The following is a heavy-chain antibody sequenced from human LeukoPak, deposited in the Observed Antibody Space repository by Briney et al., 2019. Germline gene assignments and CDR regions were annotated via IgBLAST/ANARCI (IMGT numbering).Heavy chain of an antibody. CDR3: AREGYSSSWLD. J-gene: IGHJ4*02. V-gene: IGHV1-69*05. D-gene: IGHD6-13*01. CDR1: GGTFSSYA. Sequence: AASVKVSCKASGGTFSSYAISWVREAPGQGLEWMGGIIPIFGTANYAQKFRGRVTITTDESTSTAYMELSSLRSEDTAVYYCAREGYSSSWLDWGQGTLVTVSS. CDR2: IIPIFGTA.